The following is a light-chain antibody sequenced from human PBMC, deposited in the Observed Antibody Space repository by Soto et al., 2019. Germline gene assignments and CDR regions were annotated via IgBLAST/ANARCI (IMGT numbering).Light chain of an antibody. V-gene: IGKV1-27*01. J-gene: IGKJ5*01. CDR2: AAS. CDR1: QGISND. CDR3: QKYNSAPHT. Sequence: DIQMTQSPSSLSASVGDRVTITCRASQGISNDLAWYQQKPGKVPKLLIYAASTLQPGVPSRFSGSGSGTDFTLTISSLQPEDVANYYCQKYNSAPHTFCQGTRLEIK.